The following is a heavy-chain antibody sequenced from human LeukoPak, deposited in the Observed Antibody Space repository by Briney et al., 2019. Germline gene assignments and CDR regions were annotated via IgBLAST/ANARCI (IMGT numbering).Heavy chain of an antibody. J-gene: IGHJ4*02. Sequence: PGGSLRLSCAASGFTFSSYWVHWVRQAPGKGLVWVSRINGDGSSTSYADSVKGRFTISRGNAKNTLYLQMTSLRVEDTAVYYCAAVVRSGSPFDYWGQGTLVTVSS. CDR2: INGDGSST. V-gene: IGHV3-74*01. D-gene: IGHD6-25*01. CDR3: AAVVRSGSPFDY. CDR1: GFTFSSYW.